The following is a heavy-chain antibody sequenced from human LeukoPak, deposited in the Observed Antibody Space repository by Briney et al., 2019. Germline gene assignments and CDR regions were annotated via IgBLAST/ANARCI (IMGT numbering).Heavy chain of an antibody. D-gene: IGHD6-6*01. CDR2: IYTSRST. CDR1: GGSISSYY. V-gene: IGHV4-4*07. J-gene: IGHJ4*02. CDR3: ARDYSSSSYFDY. Sequence: SETLSLTCTVSGGSISSYYWSWIWQPAGKGLEWIGRIYTSRSTNYNPSLKSRVNMSVDTSKNQFSLKLSSVTAADTAVYYCARDYSSSSYFDYWGQGTLVTVSS.